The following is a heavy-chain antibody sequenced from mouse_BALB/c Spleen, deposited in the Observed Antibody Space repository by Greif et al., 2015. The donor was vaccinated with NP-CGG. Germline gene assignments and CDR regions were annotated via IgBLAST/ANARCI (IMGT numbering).Heavy chain of an antibody. J-gene: IGHJ2*01. CDR2: ISYDGSN. V-gene: IGHV3-6*02. CDR1: GYSITSGYY. Sequence: EVQVVESGPGLVKPSQSLSLTCSVTGYSITSGYYWNWIRQFPGNNLEWMGYISYDGSNNYNPSLKNRISITRDTSKNQFFLKLNSVTTEDTATYYCARDTTVVDYWGQGTTLTVSS. CDR3: ARDTTVVDY. D-gene: IGHD1-1*01.